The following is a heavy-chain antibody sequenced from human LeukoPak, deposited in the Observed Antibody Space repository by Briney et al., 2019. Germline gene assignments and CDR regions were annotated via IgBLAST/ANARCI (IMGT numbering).Heavy chain of an antibody. J-gene: IGHJ4*02. Sequence: ASVKVSCKASGYTFTSYYVHWVRQAPGQGLEWMGIINPSGSSTSYAQRFQGRITMTSDTSTTTVYMQMRSLRSDGTAVYYCARDRGKREDAIPPWSVPDYWGQGSLVTVSS. CDR1: GYTFTSYY. V-gene: IGHV1-46*01. D-gene: IGHD2-8*01. CDR3: ARDRGKREDAIPPWSVPDY. CDR2: INPSGSST.